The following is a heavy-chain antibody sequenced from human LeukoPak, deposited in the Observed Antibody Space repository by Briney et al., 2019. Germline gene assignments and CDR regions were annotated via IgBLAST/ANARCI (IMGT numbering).Heavy chain of an antibody. D-gene: IGHD6-13*01. J-gene: IGHJ4*02. V-gene: IGHV1-2*02. Sequence: ASVKVSCKASGYTFIGYYMHWVRQAPGQGLEWMGWINPDSGGTNYAEKFQGRVTMTWDTSISTAYIELSRLRSDDTAVYYCARPIAAAGDYWGQGTLVTVSS. CDR3: ARPIAAAGDY. CDR2: INPDSGGT. CDR1: GYTFIGYY.